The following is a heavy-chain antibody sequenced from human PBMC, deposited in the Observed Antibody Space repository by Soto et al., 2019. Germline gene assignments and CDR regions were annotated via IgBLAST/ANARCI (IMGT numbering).Heavy chain of an antibody. Sequence: GGSLRLSCAASGFTFSSYGMHWVRQAPGKGLEWVAVISYDGSNKYYADSVKGRFTISRDNSKNTLYLQMNSLRAEDTAVYYCAKDRQPRGRIAGMDVWGQGTTVTVSS. CDR1: GFTFSSYG. D-gene: IGHD3-16*02. CDR2: ISYDGSNK. J-gene: IGHJ6*02. CDR3: AKDRQPRGRIAGMDV. V-gene: IGHV3-30*18.